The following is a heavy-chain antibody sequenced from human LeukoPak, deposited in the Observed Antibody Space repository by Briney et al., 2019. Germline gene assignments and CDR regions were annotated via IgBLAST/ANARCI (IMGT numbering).Heavy chain of an antibody. CDR2: IYYSGST. J-gene: IGHJ4*02. D-gene: IGHD4-17*01. V-gene: IGHV4-30-4*01. CDR1: GGSISSGDYY. CDR3: ARLNTGGDSIESRFDY. Sequence: SQTLSLTCTVSGGSISSGDYYWSWIRQPPGKGLEWIGYIYYSGSTYYNPSLKSRVTISVDTSKNQSSLKLSSVTAADTAVYYCARLNTGGDSIESRFDYWGQGTLVTVSS.